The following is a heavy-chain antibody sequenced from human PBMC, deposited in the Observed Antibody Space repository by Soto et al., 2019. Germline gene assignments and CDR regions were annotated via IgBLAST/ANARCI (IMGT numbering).Heavy chain of an antibody. Sequence: QVQLVESGGGLVKPGGSLRLSCAASGFTFSDYYMSWIRQAPGKGLEWVSYISSSSSYTNYADSVKGRFTISRDNAKNSLYLQMNSLRAEDAAVYYCASYLVYAIYYYYGMDVWGQGTTVTVSS. J-gene: IGHJ6*02. D-gene: IGHD2-8*01. CDR1: GFTFSDYY. V-gene: IGHV3-11*06. CDR2: ISSSSSYT. CDR3: ASYLVYAIYYYYGMDV.